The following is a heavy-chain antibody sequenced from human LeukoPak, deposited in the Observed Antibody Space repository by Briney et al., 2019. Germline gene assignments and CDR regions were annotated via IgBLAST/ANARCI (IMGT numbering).Heavy chain of an antibody. D-gene: IGHD3-10*01. CDR1: GYTFTSYG. V-gene: IGHV1-18*04. J-gene: IGHJ4*02. Sequence: ASVKVSCTASGYTFTSYGISWVRQAPGQGLEWMGWISAYNGNTNYAQKLQGRVTMTTDTSTSTAYMELRSLRSDDTAVYYCAFMVRGAHKQYYFDYWGQGTLVTASS. CDR2: ISAYNGNT. CDR3: AFMVRGAHKQYYFDY.